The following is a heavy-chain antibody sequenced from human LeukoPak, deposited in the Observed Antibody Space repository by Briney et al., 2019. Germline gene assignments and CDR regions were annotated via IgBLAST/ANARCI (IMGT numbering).Heavy chain of an antibody. Sequence: ASVKVSCKASGYTFTSYGISWVRQAPGQGLEWMGWISAYNGNTNYAQKLQGRVTMTTDTSTSTAYMELRSLRSDDTAVYYCARLGFYYDSSGYLNFDYWGQGTLVTVSS. J-gene: IGHJ4*02. CDR3: ARLGFYYDSSGYLNFDY. CDR2: ISAYNGNT. D-gene: IGHD3-22*01. V-gene: IGHV1-18*01. CDR1: GYTFTSYG.